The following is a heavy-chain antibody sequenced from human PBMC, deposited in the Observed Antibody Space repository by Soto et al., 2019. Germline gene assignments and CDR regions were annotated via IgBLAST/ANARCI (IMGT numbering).Heavy chain of an antibody. V-gene: IGHV3-23*01. D-gene: IGHD3-3*01. CDR3: AKVTNYDFWSGYGYYYYGMDV. CDR1: GFTFSSYA. Sequence: GGSLRLSCAASGFTFSSYAMSWVRQAPGKGLEWVSAISGSGGSTYYADSVKGRFTISRDNSKNTLYLQMTSLRAEDTAVYYCAKVTNYDFWSGYGYYYYGMDVWGQGTTVTVSS. CDR2: ISGSGGST. J-gene: IGHJ6*02.